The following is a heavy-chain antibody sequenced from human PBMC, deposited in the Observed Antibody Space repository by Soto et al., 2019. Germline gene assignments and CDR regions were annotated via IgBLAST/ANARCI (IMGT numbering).Heavy chain of an antibody. CDR2: IYYSGST. D-gene: IGHD3-9*01. CDR1: GGSISSYY. CDR3: ARHRYDIYYFDY. J-gene: IGHJ4*02. Sequence: QVQLQESGPGLVKPSETLSLTCTVSGGSISSYYWCWIRQPPGKGLEWIRYIYYSGSTNYNPSLQRRVTISVDTSKNQFSLKLSSVTAADTAVYYCARHRYDIYYFDYWGQGTLVTVSS. V-gene: IGHV4-59*08.